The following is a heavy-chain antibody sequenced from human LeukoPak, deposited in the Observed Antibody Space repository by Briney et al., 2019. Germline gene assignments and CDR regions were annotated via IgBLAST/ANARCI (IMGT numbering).Heavy chain of an antibody. CDR2: IYSGGST. CDR3: ARGGRGMATDY. V-gene: IGHV3-53*01. J-gene: IGHJ4*02. Sequence: GGSLRLSCAASGFTVSSNYMSWVRQAPGKGLEWVSVIYSGGSTYYADSVKGRFTISRDNSKNTLYLQMNSLRAEDAAVYYCARGGRGMATDYWGQGTLVTVSS. D-gene: IGHD5-24*01. CDR1: GFTVSSNY.